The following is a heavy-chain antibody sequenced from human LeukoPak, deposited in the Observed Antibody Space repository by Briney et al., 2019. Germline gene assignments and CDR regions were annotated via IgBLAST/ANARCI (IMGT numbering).Heavy chain of an antibody. CDR1: GFTFSSYG. CDR2: ISYDGSNK. V-gene: IGHV3-30*18. J-gene: IGHJ6*02. Sequence: PGGSLRLSCAASGFTFSSYGMHWVRQAPGKGLEWVAVISYDGSNKYYADSVKGRFTISRDSSKNTLYLQMNSLRAEDTAVYYCAKDQEGQYCGGDCFDYYYYGMDVWGQGTTVTVSS. D-gene: IGHD2-21*02. CDR3: AKDQEGQYCGGDCFDYYYYGMDV.